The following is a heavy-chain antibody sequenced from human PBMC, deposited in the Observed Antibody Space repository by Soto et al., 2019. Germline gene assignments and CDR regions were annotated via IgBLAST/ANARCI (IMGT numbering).Heavy chain of an antibody. CDR1: GFTFSSYA. V-gene: IGHV3-23*01. Sequence: PGGSLRLSCAASGFTFSSYAMSWVRQAPGKGLEWVSAISGSGGSTYYADSVKGRFTISRDNSKNTLYLQMNSLRAEDTAVYYCAKDQYYYDSSGSPTPYFDYWGQGTLVTVSS. CDR3: AKDQYYYDSSGSPTPYFDY. J-gene: IGHJ4*02. CDR2: ISGSGGST. D-gene: IGHD3-22*01.